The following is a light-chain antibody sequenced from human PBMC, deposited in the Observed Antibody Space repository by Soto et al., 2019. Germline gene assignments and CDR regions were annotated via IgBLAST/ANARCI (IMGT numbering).Light chain of an antibody. J-gene: IGKJ4*01. Sequence: EIVVTQSPATLSLSPGQRATLSCRTSQNINNKLVWYQQKPGQAPRLLIYGASTRATGIPARFSGSGSGTEFTLTISSLQSEDFAVSSCQHYNNWPLTFGGGTKVEIK. V-gene: IGKV3-15*01. CDR3: QHYNNWPLT. CDR1: QNINNK. CDR2: GAS.